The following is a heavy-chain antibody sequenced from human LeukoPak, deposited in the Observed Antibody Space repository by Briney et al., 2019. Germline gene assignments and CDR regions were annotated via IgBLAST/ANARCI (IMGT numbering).Heavy chain of an antibody. Sequence: WDTLSLTRTVSGGSIRSYYWSWIRQPPGKGLECVGYIYYSGCTNYNPSLKSRVTISVDSSKKQFSLKLSSVTAADTAVYYCARHEGRATGVGYWGQGTLVTVSS. CDR2: IYYSGCT. D-gene: IGHD1-26*01. V-gene: IGHV4-59*08. CDR3: ARHEGRATGVGY. CDR1: GGSIRSYY. J-gene: IGHJ4*02.